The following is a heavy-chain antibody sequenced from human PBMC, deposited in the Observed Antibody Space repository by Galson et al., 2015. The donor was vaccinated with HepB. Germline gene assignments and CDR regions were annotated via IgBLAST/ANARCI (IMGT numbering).Heavy chain of an antibody. CDR2: INTGTGNT. Sequence: SVKVSCKASGYSFTNYAMHWVRQAPGQRLEWMGWINTGTGNTKFSQRFQDRVTLTRDTSASTVYMELSSLRSEDTSVYYCAREGGTGGYSYGIYYFDYWGQGTLVTVSS. V-gene: IGHV1-3*04. CDR1: GYSFTNYA. D-gene: IGHD5-18*01. J-gene: IGHJ4*02. CDR3: AREGGTGGYSYGIYYFDY.